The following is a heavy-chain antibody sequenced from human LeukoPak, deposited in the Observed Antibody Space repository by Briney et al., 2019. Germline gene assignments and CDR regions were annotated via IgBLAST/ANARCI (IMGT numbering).Heavy chain of an antibody. CDR1: GYTFTNYY. Sequence: ASVKVSCKASGYTFTNYYIHWVRQAPGQGLEWTGIINPSGGSTSYAQKFQGRVTMTRDTSTSTVYVELSSLRSEDTAVYYCAREGPYSDSSRSRFDYWGQGTLSPSPQ. V-gene: IGHV1-46*01. CDR2: INPSGGST. J-gene: IGHJ4*02. CDR3: AREGPYSDSSRSRFDY. D-gene: IGHD6-6*01.